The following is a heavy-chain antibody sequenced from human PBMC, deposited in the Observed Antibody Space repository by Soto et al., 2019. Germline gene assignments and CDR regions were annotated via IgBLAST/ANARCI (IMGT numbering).Heavy chain of an antibody. V-gene: IGHV3-74*01. CDR2: INMDASST. CDR1: GLTFSSYW. D-gene: IGHD3-22*01. Sequence: GGSLRLSCAASGLTFSSYWMHWVRQAPGKGLVWVSRINMDASSTTYVDSVKGRFTISRDNAKNTLYLQMNSLRAEDTAVYYCARVIYESSGYYWFDYWGQGTLVTVSS. J-gene: IGHJ4*02. CDR3: ARVIYESSGYYWFDY.